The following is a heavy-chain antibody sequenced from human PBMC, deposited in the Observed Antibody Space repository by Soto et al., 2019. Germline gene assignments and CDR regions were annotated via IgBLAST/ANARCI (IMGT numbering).Heavy chain of an antibody. J-gene: IGHJ6*02. CDR2: ISSSSSYI. CDR1: GFTFSSYS. D-gene: IGHD1-1*01. CDR3: ARVATTGPTSRYYAMDV. Sequence: ESGGGLVKPGGSLRLSCAASGFTFSSYSMNWVRQAPGKGLEWVSSISSSSSYIYYADSVKGRFTISRDNAKNSLYLQMNSLRAEDTAIYYCARVATTGPTSRYYAMDVWGQGTTVTVSS. V-gene: IGHV3-21*01.